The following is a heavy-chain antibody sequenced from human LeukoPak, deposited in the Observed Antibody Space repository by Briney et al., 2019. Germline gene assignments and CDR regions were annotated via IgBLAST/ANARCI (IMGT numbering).Heavy chain of an antibody. CDR1: GFTFSSYG. Sequence: GGSLRLSCAASGFTFSSYGMHWVRQAPGKGLEWVSFIRYDGSNEYYADSVRGRFTISRDNSKNTLYLQMNSLRAEDTAVYYCAKDPLSQYSGYDAGDYFDYWGQGTLVTVSS. CDR2: IRYDGSNE. V-gene: IGHV3-30*02. J-gene: IGHJ4*02. CDR3: AKDPLSQYSGYDAGDYFDY. D-gene: IGHD5-12*01.